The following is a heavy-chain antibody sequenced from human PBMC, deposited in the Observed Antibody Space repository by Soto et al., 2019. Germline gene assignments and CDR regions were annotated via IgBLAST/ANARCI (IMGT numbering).Heavy chain of an antibody. D-gene: IGHD4-17*01. CDR1: GYSFTNYW. Sequence: PGEPLKISCKGSGYSFTNYWIGRVRQMPGKGLEWMGIIYPGDSDTRYSPSFQGQVTISADKSISTAYLQWSSLKASDTAMYYWARHCNGDYGPNFDYWGQGTLVTVSS. J-gene: IGHJ4*02. CDR3: ARHCNGDYGPNFDY. V-gene: IGHV5-51*01. CDR2: IYPGDSDT.